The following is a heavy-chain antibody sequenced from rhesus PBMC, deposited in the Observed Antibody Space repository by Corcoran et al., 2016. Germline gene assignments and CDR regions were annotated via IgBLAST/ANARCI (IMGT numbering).Heavy chain of an antibody. J-gene: IGHJ6*01. V-gene: IGHV4S10*01. CDR3: ARDYYNIWTGYYNYGLDS. CDR2: IYGSSTST. D-gene: IGHD3-3*01. Sequence: QVQLQESGPGVVKPSETLSLTCAVSGGSISDSYRWNWIRQPPGKGLEWIGYIYGSSTSTNYNPSRKSRGTITKATSKNQFSLKLSSVTAADTAVYYCARDYYNIWTGYYNYGLDSWGQGVVVTVSS. CDR1: GGSISDSYR.